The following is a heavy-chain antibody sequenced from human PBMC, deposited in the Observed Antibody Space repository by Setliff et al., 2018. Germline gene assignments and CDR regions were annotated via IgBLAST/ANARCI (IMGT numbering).Heavy chain of an antibody. CDR3: ARDVQGGGYPDY. V-gene: IGHV3-53*01. J-gene: IGHJ4*02. CDR2: IYSGGYT. CDR1: GFTVSSSY. D-gene: IGHD3-22*01. Sequence: VGSLRLSCAASGFTVSSSYMSWVRQAPGKGLEWVSIIYSGGYTNYADSVKGRFTISRDNSKNTLYLQMNSLRAEDTAVYYCARDVQGGGYPDYWGQGTLVTVSS.